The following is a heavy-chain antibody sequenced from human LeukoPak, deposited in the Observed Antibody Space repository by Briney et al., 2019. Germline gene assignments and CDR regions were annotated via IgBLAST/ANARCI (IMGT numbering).Heavy chain of an antibody. CDR3: XXXXXDRSSWYYFTSFDY. CDR2: IYYSGST. CDR1: GGSISSSSSY. D-gene: IGHD6-13*01. Sequence: SETLSLTCTVSGGSISSSSSYWGWLRQPPGKGLEWIGSIYYSGSTYYNPSLKSRVTISVDTSKNQFPLKLISVTAAATALYXXXXXXXDRSSWYYFTSFDYWGQGALVTVSS. J-gene: IGHJ4*02. V-gene: IGHV4-39*01.